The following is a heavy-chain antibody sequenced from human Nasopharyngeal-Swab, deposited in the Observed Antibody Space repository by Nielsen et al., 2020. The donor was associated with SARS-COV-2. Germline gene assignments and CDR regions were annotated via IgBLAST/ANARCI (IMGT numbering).Heavy chain of an antibody. CDR1: GGSISSSSYY. V-gene: IGHV4-61*01. CDR2: IYYSGST. CDR3: ARDLTVTTPYGMDV. D-gene: IGHD4-17*01. Sequence: SETLSLTCTVSGGSISSSSYYWGWIRQPPGKGLEWIGYIYYSGSTNYNPSLKSRVTISVDTSKNQFSLKLSSVTAADTAVYYCARDLTVTTPYGMDVWGQGTTVTVSS. J-gene: IGHJ6*02.